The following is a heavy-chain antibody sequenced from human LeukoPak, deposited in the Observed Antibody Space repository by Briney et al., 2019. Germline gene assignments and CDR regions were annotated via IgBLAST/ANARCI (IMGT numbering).Heavy chain of an antibody. CDR3: GRDAVFGSGSINY. D-gene: IGHD3-10*01. CDR1: GFTFTDHW. J-gene: IGHJ4*02. Sequence: GGSLRLSCAASGFTFTDHWMHWVRQAPGKGLVWVSRIRPDGMETNYADSVKGRFTISRGNAKNTLYLQMNSLGAEDTAVYYCGRDAVFGSGSINYWGQGVLVTVSS. V-gene: IGHV3-74*01. CDR2: IRPDGMET.